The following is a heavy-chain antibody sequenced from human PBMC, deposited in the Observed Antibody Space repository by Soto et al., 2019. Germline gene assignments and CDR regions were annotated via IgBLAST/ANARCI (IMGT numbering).Heavy chain of an antibody. D-gene: IGHD2-8*02. CDR3: ARDKITGLFNY. Sequence: QVQLQQWGAGLLKPSETLFLTCAVYGGSFSGYYWTWILQPPGTGLEVIGEINHSGSNNYNPALKIRVTISVDTSKNQFSLKLTSVTAADTAVYYCARDKITGLFNYWGQGTLVTVSS. CDR2: INHSGSN. CDR1: GGSFSGYY. V-gene: IGHV4-34*01. J-gene: IGHJ4*02.